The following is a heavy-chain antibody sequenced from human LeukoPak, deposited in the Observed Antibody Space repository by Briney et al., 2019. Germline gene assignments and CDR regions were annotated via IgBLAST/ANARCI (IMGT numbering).Heavy chain of an antibody. Sequence: PGGSLRLSCAASGFTFSSYVMHWVRQAPGKGLEWVAVISYDGTNKYYADSVKGRFTISRDNSKNTLYLQMNSLRAEDTAVYYCLTIVETDLDAFDIWGQGTKVTVSS. V-gene: IGHV3-30-3*01. D-gene: IGHD2-21*01. CDR2: ISYDGTNK. J-gene: IGHJ3*02. CDR3: LTIVETDLDAFDI. CDR1: GFTFSSYV.